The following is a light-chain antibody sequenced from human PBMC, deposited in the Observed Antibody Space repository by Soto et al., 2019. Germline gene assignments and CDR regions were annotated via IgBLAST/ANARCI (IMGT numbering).Light chain of an antibody. CDR1: QSVSSTY. CDR3: HQYGSSPWT. V-gene: IGKV3-20*01. Sequence: EIVLTQSPGTLSLSPGERVTLSCRASQSVSSTYLAWYQHKPGQAPRLLIYGAFSRATGIPDRFSGSGSGTDFTLTISRLEPEDFAVYYCHQYGSSPWTFCQGTKV. J-gene: IGKJ1*01. CDR2: GAF.